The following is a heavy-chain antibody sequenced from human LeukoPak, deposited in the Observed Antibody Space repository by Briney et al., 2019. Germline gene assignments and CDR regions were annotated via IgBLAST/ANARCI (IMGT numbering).Heavy chain of an antibody. D-gene: IGHD2-15*01. V-gene: IGHV3-15*01. J-gene: IGHJ4*02. Sequence: GGSLRLSCAASGFSFSDVWMSWVRQAPGKGLEWVGRIKSKRDGGTSDYAAPVKGRFTISRDDSKNTLYLQMNNLKTDDTAVYYCSTRLDCRGGSCIEFDYWGQGTLVTVSS. CDR1: GFSFSDVW. CDR3: STRLDCRGGSCIEFDY. CDR2: IKSKRDGGTS.